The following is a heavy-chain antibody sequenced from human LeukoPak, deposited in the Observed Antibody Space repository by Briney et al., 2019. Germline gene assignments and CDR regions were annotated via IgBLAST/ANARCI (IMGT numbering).Heavy chain of an antibody. CDR1: GFNFNTYS. CDR3: ARDRGWPDYYYYMDV. Sequence: GGSLRLSCAASGFNFNTYSMNWVRQAPGKGLECVSSISGSSSYIYYADSVKGRFTISRDNAKNSLYLQMNSLRAEDTAVYYCARDRGWPDYYYYMDVWGKGTTVAVSS. D-gene: IGHD5-24*01. J-gene: IGHJ6*03. V-gene: IGHV3-21*01. CDR2: ISGSSSYI.